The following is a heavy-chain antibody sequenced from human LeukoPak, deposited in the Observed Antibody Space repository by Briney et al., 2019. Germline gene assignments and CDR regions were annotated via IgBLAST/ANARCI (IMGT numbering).Heavy chain of an antibody. D-gene: IGHD3-22*01. CDR2: INPNSGGT. CDR3: ARFASIVVSFDY. Sequence: ASVKVSCKASGYTFTGYYMHWVRQAPGQGLEWMGWINPNSGGTNYAQKFQGRVTMTRDTSISTAYMELSRLRSDDTAVYYCARFASIVVSFDYWGQGTLVTVSS. V-gene: IGHV1-2*02. CDR1: GYTFTGYY. J-gene: IGHJ4*02.